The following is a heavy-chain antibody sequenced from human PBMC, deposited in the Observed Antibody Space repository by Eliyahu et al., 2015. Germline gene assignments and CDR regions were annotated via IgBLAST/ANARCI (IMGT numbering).Heavy chain of an antibody. CDR1: XXXXSSNY. CDR2: IYGGGRT. D-gene: IGHD3-22*01. V-gene: IGHV3-66*02. CDR3: ARDSGDTSGYYLFDY. Sequence: EVQLVXSGXGLVQPGXSLRLSCAVSXXXXSSNYXSWXRQAPGKGLGGVSVIYGGGRTYYADSVKGRFTISRDKSKNTLYLQMNSLRAEDTAVYYCARDSGDTSGYYLFDYWGQGTLVTVSS. J-gene: IGHJ4*02.